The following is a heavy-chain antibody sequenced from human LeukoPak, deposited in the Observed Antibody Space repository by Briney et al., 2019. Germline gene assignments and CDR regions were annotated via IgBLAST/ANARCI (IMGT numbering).Heavy chain of an antibody. CDR2: IIPIFGTA. D-gene: IGHD4-17*01. Sequence: SVKVSCKASGGTFSSYAICWVRQAPGQGLEWMGGIIPIFGTANYAQKFRGRVTITTDESTSTAYMELSSLRSEDTAVYYCARVGGHDYGDYAFDYWGQGTLVTVSS. J-gene: IGHJ4*02. CDR1: GGTFSSYA. V-gene: IGHV1-69*05. CDR3: ARVGGHDYGDYAFDY.